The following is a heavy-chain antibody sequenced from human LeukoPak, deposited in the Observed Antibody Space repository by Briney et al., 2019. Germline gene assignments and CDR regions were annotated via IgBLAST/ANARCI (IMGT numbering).Heavy chain of an antibody. V-gene: IGHV3-11*04. D-gene: IGHD3-10*01. Sequence: GGSLRLSCAASGFTFSDYYMSWIRQAPGKGLEWVSYISGSSSKIYYADSVKGRFTISRDNAKNSLYLQMNSLRAEDTAVYYCARGLWFGESPFDYWGQGTLVTVSS. CDR2: ISGSSSKI. J-gene: IGHJ4*02. CDR1: GFTFSDYY. CDR3: ARGLWFGESPFDY.